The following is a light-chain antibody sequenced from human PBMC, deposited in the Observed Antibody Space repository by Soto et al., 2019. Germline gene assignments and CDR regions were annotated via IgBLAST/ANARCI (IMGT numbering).Light chain of an antibody. V-gene: IGLV2-14*01. CDR1: TSDVGGYNS. CDR2: EVS. CDR3: GSYTNISPYD. Sequence: QSVLTQPASVSGSPGQSITISCTGTTSDVGGYNSVSWYQQHPGKAPKLMIYEVSNRPSGVSNRFSGSKSGNTASLTISGLQAEDEADYYCGSYTNISPYDCGTGTKVTVL. J-gene: IGLJ1*01.